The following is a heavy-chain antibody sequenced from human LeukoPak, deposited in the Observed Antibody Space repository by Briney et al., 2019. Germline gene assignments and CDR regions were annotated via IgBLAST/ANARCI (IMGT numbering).Heavy chain of an antibody. V-gene: IGHV3-21*01. CDR3: TTGPYVVTGTDNGRNDY. CDR2: ISSSSSYI. Sequence: GGSLRLSCAASGFTFSSYSMNWVRQAPGKGLEWVSSISSSSSYIYYADSVKGRFTISRDNAKNSLYLQMNSLRAEDTAVYYCTTGPYVVTGTDNGRNDYWGQGTLVTVSS. D-gene: IGHD2-21*02. CDR1: GFTFSSYS. J-gene: IGHJ4*02.